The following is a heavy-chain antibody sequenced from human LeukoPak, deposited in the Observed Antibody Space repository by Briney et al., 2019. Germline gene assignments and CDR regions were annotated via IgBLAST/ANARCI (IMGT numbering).Heavy chain of an antibody. CDR3: ARDLVGATPFSSDY. V-gene: IGHV1-18*01. D-gene: IGHD1-26*01. CDR1: GYTFTSYG. J-gene: IGHJ4*02. Sequence: ASVKVSCKASGYTFTSYGISWVRQAPGQGLEWMGWISAYNGNTNYAQKLQGRVTMTTDTSTSTAYMKLRSLRSDDTAVYYCARDLVGATPFSSDYWGQGTLVTVSS. CDR2: ISAYNGNT.